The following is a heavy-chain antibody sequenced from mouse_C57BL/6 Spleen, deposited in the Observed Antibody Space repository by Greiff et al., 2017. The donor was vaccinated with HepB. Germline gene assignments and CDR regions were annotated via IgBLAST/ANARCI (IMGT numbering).Heavy chain of an antibody. Sequence: QVQLQQPGAELVMPGASVKLSCKASGYTFTSYWMHWVKQRPGQGLEWIGEIDPSDSYTNYNQKFKGKSTLTVDKSSSTAYMQLSSLTSEDSAVYYWARQDDGSSYGYFDVWGTGTTVTVSS. CDR3: ARQDDGSSYGYFDV. J-gene: IGHJ1*03. D-gene: IGHD1-1*01. CDR2: IDPSDSYT. V-gene: IGHV1-69*01. CDR1: GYTFTSYW.